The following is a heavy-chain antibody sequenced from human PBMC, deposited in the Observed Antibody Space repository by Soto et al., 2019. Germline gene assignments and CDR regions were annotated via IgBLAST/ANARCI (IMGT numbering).Heavy chain of an antibody. CDR3: AHSRIVGARSTWFDP. CDR2: IYWDDDK. D-gene: IGHD1-26*01. V-gene: IGHV2-5*02. Sequence: QITLKESGPTLVKPTQTLTLTCTFSGFSLSTSGVGVGWIRQPPGKALEWLALIYWDDDKRYSPSLKSRLTITKDTSKNQVVPTMTNMDPVDTATYYCAHSRIVGARSTWFDPWGQGTLVTVSS. J-gene: IGHJ5*02. CDR1: GFSLSTSGVG.